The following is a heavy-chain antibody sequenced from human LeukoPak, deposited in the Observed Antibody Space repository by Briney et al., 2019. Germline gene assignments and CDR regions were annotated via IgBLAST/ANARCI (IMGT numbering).Heavy chain of an antibody. CDR2: ISGSSSHI. Sequence: GGSLRLSCAASGFTFSSYSMSWVRQAPGTGLEWVSSISGSSSHIYYADSVKGRFTISRDNAKNSLYLQMNRLRAEDTAVYYCAREVGARCNDYWGQGTLVTVSS. CDR1: GFTFSSYS. V-gene: IGHV3-21*06. CDR3: AREVGARCNDY. J-gene: IGHJ4*02. D-gene: IGHD1-26*01.